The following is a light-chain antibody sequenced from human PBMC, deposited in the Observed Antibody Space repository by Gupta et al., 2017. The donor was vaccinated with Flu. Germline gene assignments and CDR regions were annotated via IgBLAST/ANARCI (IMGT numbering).Light chain of an antibody. CDR2: GAS. CDR1: QSVSSN. Sequence: PATLSVSPGERATRSCRASQSVSSNLAWYQQKPGQAPRLLIYGASTRATGIPARFSGSGSGTEFTLTISSLQSEDFAVYYCQQYNNWPLTFGQGTKVEIK. CDR3: QQYNNWPLT. V-gene: IGKV3-15*01. J-gene: IGKJ1*01.